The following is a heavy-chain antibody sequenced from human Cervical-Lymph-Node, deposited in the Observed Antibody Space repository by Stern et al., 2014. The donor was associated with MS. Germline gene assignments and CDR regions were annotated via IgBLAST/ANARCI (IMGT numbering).Heavy chain of an antibody. CDR1: GYTFSNFW. J-gene: IGHJ3*01. D-gene: IGHD3-22*01. CDR3: VRRRDSAGYDTFDL. CDR2: LYSADSDI. V-gene: IGHV5-51*01. Sequence: VQLVQSGAEVKKPGESLKISCRTSGYTFSNFWIGWARQMPGKGLEWMGVLYSADSDITYSPSFQGQVTISADESISTAYLQWRSLKASDTAMYYCVRRRDSAGYDTFDLWGQGTMLIVSS.